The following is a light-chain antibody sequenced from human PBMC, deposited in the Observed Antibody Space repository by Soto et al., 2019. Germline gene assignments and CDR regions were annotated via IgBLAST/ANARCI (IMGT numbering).Light chain of an antibody. J-gene: IGKJ1*01. Sequence: EIVMTQSPATLSVSPGERVILSCRASQSVSINLAWFQQKRGQAPRLLIYAASTRATGIPARFSGSGSGTEFTLTISSLQAEDFAVYYCQQYGISPTWTFGQGTKVEIK. CDR3: QQYGISPTWT. CDR1: QSVSIN. CDR2: AAS. V-gene: IGKV3-15*01.